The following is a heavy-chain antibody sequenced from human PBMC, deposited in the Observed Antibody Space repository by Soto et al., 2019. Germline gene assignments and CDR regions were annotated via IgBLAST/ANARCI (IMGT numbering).Heavy chain of an antibody. CDR1: GYSFTSYW. J-gene: IGHJ3*02. D-gene: IGHD2-15*01. V-gene: IGHV5-51*01. Sequence: GESLKISCKGSGYSFTSYWIGWVRQMPGKGLEWMGIIYPGDSDTRYSPSFQGQVTISADKSISTAYLQWSSLKAPDTAMYYCARHGLDCSGGSCYSRAFDIWGQGTMVTVSS. CDR2: IYPGDSDT. CDR3: ARHGLDCSGGSCYSRAFDI.